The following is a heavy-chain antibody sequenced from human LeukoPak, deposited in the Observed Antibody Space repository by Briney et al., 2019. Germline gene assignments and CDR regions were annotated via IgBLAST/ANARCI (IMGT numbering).Heavy chain of an antibody. J-gene: IGHJ5*02. CDR1: DGTISSYY. Sequence: SETLSLTCTVSDGTISSYYWSWIRQPPGKGLEWIGYMYYSGRTSYNPSLKSRVTISVDTSKNQFSLKLSSVTAADTAVYYCTRHVRKRGIAVAGTPGWFDPWGQGTLVTVSS. D-gene: IGHD6-19*01. V-gene: IGHV4-59*08. CDR2: MYYSGRT. CDR3: TRHVRKRGIAVAGTPGWFDP.